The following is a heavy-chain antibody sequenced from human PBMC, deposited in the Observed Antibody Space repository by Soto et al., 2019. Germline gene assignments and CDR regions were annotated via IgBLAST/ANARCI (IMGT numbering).Heavy chain of an antibody. CDR2: ISYDGSNK. CDR1: GFTFSSYA. Sequence: GGSLRLSCAASGFTFSSYAMHWVRQAPGKGLEWVAVISYDGSNKYYADSVKGRFTISRDNSKNTLYLQMNSLRAEDTAVYYCARDFWNDSSGYYPNRGLDYWGPGTLVTVSS. D-gene: IGHD3-22*01. V-gene: IGHV3-30-3*01. J-gene: IGHJ4*02. CDR3: ARDFWNDSSGYYPNRGLDY.